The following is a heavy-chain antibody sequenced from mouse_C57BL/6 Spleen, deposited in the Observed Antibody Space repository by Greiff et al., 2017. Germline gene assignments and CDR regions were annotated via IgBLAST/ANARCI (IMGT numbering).Heavy chain of an antibody. CDR3: AMRLTGTSWFAY. D-gene: IGHD4-1*01. V-gene: IGHV1-69*01. CDR2: IDPSDSYT. CDR1: GYTFTSYW. J-gene: IGHJ3*01. Sequence: QVQLQQPGAELVMPGASVKLSCKASGYTFTSYWMHWVKQRPGQGLEWIGEIDPSDSYTNYNQKFKGKSTLTVDKSSSTAYMQLSSLTSADSAVYYCAMRLTGTSWFAYWGQGTLVTVSA.